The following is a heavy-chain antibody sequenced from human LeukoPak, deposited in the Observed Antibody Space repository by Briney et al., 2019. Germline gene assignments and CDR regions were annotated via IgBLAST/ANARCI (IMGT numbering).Heavy chain of an antibody. V-gene: IGHV1-8*01. CDR1: GYTFTSYD. D-gene: IGHD5-12*01. CDR3: ARADYSGYDGFDY. Sequence: ASVKVSCKASGYTFTSYDINWVRQATGQELEWMGWMNPNSGNTAYAQKFQRRVTMTRNTSISTAYMELSSLRSEDTAVYYCARADYSGYDGFDYWGQGTLVTVSS. J-gene: IGHJ4*02. CDR2: MNPNSGNT.